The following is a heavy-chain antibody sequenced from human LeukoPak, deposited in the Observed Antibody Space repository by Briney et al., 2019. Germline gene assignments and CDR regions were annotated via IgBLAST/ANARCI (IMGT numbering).Heavy chain of an antibody. J-gene: IGHJ5*02. CDR2: IYPADSET. D-gene: IGHD4-11*01. Sequence: GESLKISCQTSGFSFINYWIGWVRQMPGKGLEWMGIIYPADSETRYSPSLQGQVTISADKSISTAYLQWSSLKASDTAMYYCARRYSNYGDWLDPWGQGTPVTVSS. V-gene: IGHV5-51*01. CDR3: ARRYSNYGDWLDP. CDR1: GFSFINYW.